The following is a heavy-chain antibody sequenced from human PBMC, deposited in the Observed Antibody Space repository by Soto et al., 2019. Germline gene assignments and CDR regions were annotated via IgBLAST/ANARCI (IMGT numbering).Heavy chain of an antibody. CDR3: ARVHVMVVAGSTFDY. V-gene: IGHV4-59*01. D-gene: IGHD6-19*01. Sequence: SETLSLTCTVSGGSISSSYWSWIRQPPGKGLEWIGYISYSGSTNYNPSLKSRVTISLDTSKNQFSLKLSSVTAADTATYYCARVHVMVVAGSTFDYWGRGTLVTVSS. CDR1: GGSISSSY. J-gene: IGHJ4*03. CDR2: ISYSGST.